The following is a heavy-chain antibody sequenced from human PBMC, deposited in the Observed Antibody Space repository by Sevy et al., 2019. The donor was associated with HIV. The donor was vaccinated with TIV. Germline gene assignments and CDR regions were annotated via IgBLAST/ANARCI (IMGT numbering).Heavy chain of an antibody. Sequence: GGSLRLSCAASGFSFSTYWMHWVRQAPGKGLEWVANIKQDESEKYYVASVKGRFTISRDNAKNSVYLEMNSLRPEDTAIYYCAKGNSCSFDDWGQGTLVTVSS. D-gene: IGHD1-26*01. J-gene: IGHJ4*02. V-gene: IGHV3-7*01. CDR1: GFSFSTYW. CDR3: AKGNSCSFDD. CDR2: IKQDESEK.